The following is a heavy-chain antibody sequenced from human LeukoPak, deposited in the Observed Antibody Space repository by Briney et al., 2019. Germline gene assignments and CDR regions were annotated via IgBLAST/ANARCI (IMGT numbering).Heavy chain of an antibody. D-gene: IGHD6-19*01. V-gene: IGHV3-33*01. CDR3: ARDDKAVAGAVADLPLDY. CDR2: IWYDGSNK. Sequence: HPGRSLRLSCAASGFTFSSYGMHWVRQAPGKGLEWVAVIWYDGSNKYYADSVKGRFTISRDNSKNTLYLQMNSLRAEDTAVYYCARDDKAVAGAVADLPLDYWGQGTLVTVSS. CDR1: GFTFSSYG. J-gene: IGHJ4*02.